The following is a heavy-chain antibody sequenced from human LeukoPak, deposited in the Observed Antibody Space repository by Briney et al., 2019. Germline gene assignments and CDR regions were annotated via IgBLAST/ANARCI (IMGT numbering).Heavy chain of an antibody. J-gene: IGHJ1*01. D-gene: IGHD5-18*01. CDR1: GFSFTTYW. V-gene: IGHV3-7*03. CDR3: ARGGTRIQLWLREYFQH. CDR2: IKQDGTEK. Sequence: QTGGSLRLSCAASGFSFTTYWMSWVRQAPGKGLEWVANIKQDGTEKYYVDSVKGRFTISRDNAKNSLYLQMNSLRAEDTAVYYCARGGTRIQLWLREYFQHWGQGTLVTVSS.